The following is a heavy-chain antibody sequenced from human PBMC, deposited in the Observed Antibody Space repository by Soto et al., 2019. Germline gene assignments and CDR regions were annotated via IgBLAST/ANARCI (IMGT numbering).Heavy chain of an antibody. CDR2: INYSGST. Sequence: SETLSLTCIVSGGSISSSHYYWAWIRQPPGRGLEWIGTINYSGSTYYNPSLKSRVSISVDTSKNQFSLKLSSVTAADTAVYYCARAGWVDWLGMDVWGQGTTVTVSS. CDR3: ARAGWVDWLGMDV. V-gene: IGHV4-39*07. D-gene: IGHD3-9*01. J-gene: IGHJ6*02. CDR1: GGSISSSHYY.